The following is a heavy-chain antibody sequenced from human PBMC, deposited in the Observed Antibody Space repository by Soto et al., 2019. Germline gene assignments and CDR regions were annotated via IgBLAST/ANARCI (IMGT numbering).Heavy chain of an antibody. J-gene: IGHJ3*02. Sequence: QLQLQESGPGLVKPSETLSLTCTVSGGSISNSGFYWGGIRQPPGKGLEWIGSIYYSGITYYNPALKSRVPISVDTSKNQFSLKLTSVTAADTAVYYCASRPLPGFWSVFDAFDIWGQGTMVTVSS. CDR1: GGSISNSGFY. CDR3: ASRPLPGFWSVFDAFDI. V-gene: IGHV4-39*01. D-gene: IGHD3-3*01. CDR2: IYYSGIT.